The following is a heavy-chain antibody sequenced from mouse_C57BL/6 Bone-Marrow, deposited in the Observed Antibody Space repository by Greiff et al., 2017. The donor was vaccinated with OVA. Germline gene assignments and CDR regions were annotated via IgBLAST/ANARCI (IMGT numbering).Heavy chain of an antibody. D-gene: IGHD2-3*01. CDR2: IDPHSGGT. V-gene: IGHV1-72*01. J-gene: IGHJ1*03. CDR1: GYTFTSYW. Sequence: VQLQQPGAELVQPGASVKLSCKASGYTFTSYWMHWVKQRPGRGLEWIGRIDPHSGGTKYNEKFKSKATLTVDKPSSTAYLQLSSLTSEDSAVYYCARDGYSWYFDVWGTGTTVTVSS. CDR3: ARDGYSWYFDV.